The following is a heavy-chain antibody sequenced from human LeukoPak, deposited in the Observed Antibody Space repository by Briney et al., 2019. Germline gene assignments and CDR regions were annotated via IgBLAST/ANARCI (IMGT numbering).Heavy chain of an antibody. D-gene: IGHD5-18*01. V-gene: IGHV5-51*01. CDR1: GYSFNTYW. Sequence: GESLKISCKGSGYSFNTYWIGWVRQMPGKGLEWMGIIYPGDSETRYSPSFQGQVTISVDKSISTAYLQWSSLKASDTAVYYCATGGIYSSNFDYWGQGTLVTVSS. CDR2: IYPGDSET. J-gene: IGHJ4*02. CDR3: ATGGIYSSNFDY.